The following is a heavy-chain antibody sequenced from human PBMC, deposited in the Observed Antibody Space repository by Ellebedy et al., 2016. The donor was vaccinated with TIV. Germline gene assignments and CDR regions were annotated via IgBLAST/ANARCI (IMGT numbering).Heavy chain of an antibody. V-gene: IGHV1-3*01. CDR2: INAGNGNT. D-gene: IGHD3-22*01. CDR3: ARARNYYDSSGYYQKSFGMDV. J-gene: IGHJ6*02. Sequence: ASVKVSCKASGYTFTTYGIHWVRQAPGQRLEWMGWINAGNGNTKYSQKFQGRVTITRDTSASTAYMELSSLRSEDTAVYYCARARNYYDSSGYYQKSFGMDVWGQGTTVTVSS. CDR1: GYTFTTYG.